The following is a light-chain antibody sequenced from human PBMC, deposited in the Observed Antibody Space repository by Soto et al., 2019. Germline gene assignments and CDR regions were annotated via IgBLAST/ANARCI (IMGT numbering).Light chain of an antibody. Sequence: EIVSTQSPGTLSLSPGERATLSCRASQSVSSYLAWYQQKPGQDPRLLIYGESSRATGIPDRFSGSGSGTDFTLTISRLEPEDFAVYYCQQYGSSPEVGQGTRVEIK. CDR3: QQYGSSPE. J-gene: IGKJ5*01. V-gene: IGKV3-20*01. CDR1: QSVSSY. CDR2: GES.